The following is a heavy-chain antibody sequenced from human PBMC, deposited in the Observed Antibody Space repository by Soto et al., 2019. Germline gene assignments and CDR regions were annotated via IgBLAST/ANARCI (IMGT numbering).Heavy chain of an antibody. D-gene: IGHD4-17*01. V-gene: IGHV3-48*02. CDR2: IRTSSGTK. J-gene: IGHJ4*02. CDR3: ARVGDYGYYFDY. Sequence: EVQLVESGGGLVQPGGSLRLSCAASGFTFSSYSMNWVRQAPGKGLEWISYIRTSSGTKHYADSVRGRFTVSRDSAESSLYLQLSSLRDEDTAVYYCARVGDYGYYFDYWGQGTLVTVSS. CDR1: GFTFSSYS.